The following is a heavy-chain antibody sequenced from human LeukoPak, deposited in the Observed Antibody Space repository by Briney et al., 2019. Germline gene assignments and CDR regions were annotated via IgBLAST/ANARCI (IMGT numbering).Heavy chain of an antibody. Sequence: SETLSLTCAVYGGSFSGYYWTWIRQPPGKGLEWIGEINHSGSTNYNPSLKSRVTISVDTSKNQFSLKLSSVTAADTAVYYCAEILSVTPQLRTWSDPWGQEPLAPVPS. CDR1: GGSFSGYY. CDR2: INHSGST. D-gene: IGHD3-16*02. J-gene: IGHJ5*02. CDR3: AEILSVTPQLRTWSDP. V-gene: IGHV4-34*01.